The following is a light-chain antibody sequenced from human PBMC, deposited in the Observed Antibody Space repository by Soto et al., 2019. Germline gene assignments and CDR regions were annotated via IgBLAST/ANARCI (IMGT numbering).Light chain of an antibody. Sequence: DIQLTQSPPYLSASVGDRVTIICRASQGISSFLAWYQQKPGRAPKLLVYGASTVERGVPSRFSGSGSGAKFTLTLSSLQPEDFATYYCQQVNSYPFTFGPGTRVDIK. CDR3: QQVNSYPFT. V-gene: IGKV1-9*01. J-gene: IGKJ3*01. CDR2: GAS. CDR1: QGISSF.